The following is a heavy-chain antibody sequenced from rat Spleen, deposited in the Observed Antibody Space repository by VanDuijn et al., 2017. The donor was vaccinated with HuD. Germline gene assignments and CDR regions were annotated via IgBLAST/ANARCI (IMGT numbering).Heavy chain of an antibody. CDR2: ISTGGGNT. J-gene: IGHJ2*01. V-gene: IGHV5-25*01. CDR1: GFIFSDYY. D-gene: IGHD4-3*01. CDR3: ATQSIIRVPLFDY. Sequence: EVQLVESDGGLVLPGRSLKLSCAASGFIFSDYYMAWVRQAPKKGLEWVASISTGGGNTYYRDSVKGRFTLSRDNTESTLYLQMDSLRSEDTATYYCATQSIIRVPLFDYWGQGVMVTVSS.